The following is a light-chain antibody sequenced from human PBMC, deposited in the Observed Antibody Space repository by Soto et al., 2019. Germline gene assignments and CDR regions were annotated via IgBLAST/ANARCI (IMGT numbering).Light chain of an antibody. CDR1: QSLVYRDGNTY. Sequence: DVVMTQSPLSLPVTLGQPASISCRSSQSLVYRDGNTYLNWFQQRPGQSPRRLIYKVSNRDSGVPDRFSGSGSGTDFTLKISRVEAEDLGVYYCMQGTHWPRTFGQGTKLEIK. CDR3: MQGTHWPRT. J-gene: IGKJ2*01. V-gene: IGKV2-30*01. CDR2: KVS.